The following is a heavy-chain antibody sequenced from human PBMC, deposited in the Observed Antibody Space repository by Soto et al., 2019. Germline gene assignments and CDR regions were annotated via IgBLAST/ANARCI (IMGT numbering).Heavy chain of an antibody. V-gene: IGHV3-23*01. Sequence: PGGSLRLSCAASGFTFSSYAMSWVRQAPGKGLEWVTAINGGSTTYYADSVKGRFTISRDNSKNTLYLQMNSLRAEDTAVYSCAKDKDWSGVYGMDVWGQGTTVTVSS. D-gene: IGHD3-3*01. CDR2: INGGSTT. J-gene: IGHJ6*02. CDR3: AKDKDWSGVYGMDV. CDR1: GFTFSSYA.